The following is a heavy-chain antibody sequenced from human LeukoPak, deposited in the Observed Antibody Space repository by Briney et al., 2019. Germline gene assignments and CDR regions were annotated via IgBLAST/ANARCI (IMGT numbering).Heavy chain of an antibody. CDR3: AKGYGYSYGPAYYFDY. D-gene: IGHD5-18*01. J-gene: IGHJ4*02. Sequence: PGRSLRLSCAASGFTFDDYAMHWVRHAPGKGLEWVSGISWNSGSIGYADSVKGRFTISRDNAKNSLYLQMNSLRAEDTALYYCAKGYGYSYGPAYYFDYWGQGTLVTVSS. CDR1: GFTFDDYA. CDR2: ISWNSGSI. V-gene: IGHV3-9*01.